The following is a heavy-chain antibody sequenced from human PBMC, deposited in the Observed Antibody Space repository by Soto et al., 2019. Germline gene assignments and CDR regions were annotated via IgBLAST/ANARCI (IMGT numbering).Heavy chain of an antibody. CDR1: GFTFSGSA. CDR2: ITASGSEA. CDR3: VRSRSGAVADSFDY. Sequence: GGSLRLSCAASGFTFSGSAMSWVRQAPGKGLEFVSSITASGSEAFHAYSVKGRFTISRDNSKNTLYLQMNSLRDEDTAVYCCVRSRSGAVADSFDYWGQGTLVTVSS. D-gene: IGHD3-10*01. V-gene: IGHV3-23*01. J-gene: IGHJ4*02.